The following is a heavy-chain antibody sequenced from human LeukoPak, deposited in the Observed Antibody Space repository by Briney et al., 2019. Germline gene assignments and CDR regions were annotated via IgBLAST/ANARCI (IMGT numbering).Heavy chain of an antibody. Sequence: PSETLSLTCTVSGGSISSYYWSWIRQPAGKGLEWIGRIYTSGSTNYNPSLKSRVTMSVDTSKNQFSLKLSSVTAADTAVYYCARDKGGCSSTSCYSAYYYYYYMDVWGKGTTVTVSS. D-gene: IGHD2-2*01. V-gene: IGHV4-4*07. CDR3: ARDKGGCSSTSCYSAYYYYYYMDV. J-gene: IGHJ6*03. CDR2: IYTSGST. CDR1: GGSISSYY.